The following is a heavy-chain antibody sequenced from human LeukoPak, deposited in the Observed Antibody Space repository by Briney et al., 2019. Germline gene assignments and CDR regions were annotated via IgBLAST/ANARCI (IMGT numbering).Heavy chain of an antibody. V-gene: IGHV4-39*01. CDR1: GGSISGSSFY. J-gene: IGHJ4*02. CDR2: IYYTGST. D-gene: IGHD3-9*01. CDR3: ARQNILTGYYPFDY. Sequence: SETLSLTCTVSGGSISGSSFYWGWIRQPPGKGLEWIGNIYYTGSTYYSPSLKSRVTISIDTSKNQFSLKLSSVTAADTAVYYCARQNILTGYYPFDYWGQGTLVTVSS.